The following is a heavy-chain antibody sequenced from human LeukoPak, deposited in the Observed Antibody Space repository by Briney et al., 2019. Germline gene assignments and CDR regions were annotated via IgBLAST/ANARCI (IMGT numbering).Heavy chain of an antibody. Sequence: GGSLRLSCAASGFTFSNYAMHWVRQAPGKGLEWVAIIWYDGSNKDYADTVKGRFTISRDNSKNTLYLQMNSLIAEDTAVYFCARGAGGDYYFYIDVWGKGATVTVSS. CDR1: GFTFSNYA. CDR3: ARGAGGDYYFYIDV. V-gene: IGHV3-33*01. J-gene: IGHJ6*03. D-gene: IGHD1-14*01. CDR2: IWYDGSNK.